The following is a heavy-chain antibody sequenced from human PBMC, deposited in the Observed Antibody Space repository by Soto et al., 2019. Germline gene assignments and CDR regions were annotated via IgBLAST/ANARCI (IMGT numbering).Heavy chain of an antibody. CDR3: ARDWRDSSGPIDAFDI. J-gene: IGHJ3*02. CDR2: INAGNGNT. CDR1: GYTFTSYA. V-gene: IGHV1-3*01. D-gene: IGHD6-19*01. Sequence: ASVKVSCKASGYTFTSYAMHWVRQAPGQRLEWMGWINAGNGNTKYSQKFQGRVTITRDTSASTAYMELSSLRSEDTAVYYCARDWRDSSGPIDAFDIWGQGTMVTVSS.